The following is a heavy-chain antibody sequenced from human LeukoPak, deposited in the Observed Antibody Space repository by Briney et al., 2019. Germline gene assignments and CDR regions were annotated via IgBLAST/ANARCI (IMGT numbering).Heavy chain of an antibody. V-gene: IGHV1-2*02. CDR2: INPNSGGT. CDR3: ARDIGREKWEPNYWVLY. Sequence: ASVKVSCKASGYTFTKYYIHWVRQAPGQGLEWMGWINPNSGGTNYAQKFQGRVTMTRDTSISTAYMELSRLRSDDTAVYYCARDIGREKWEPNYWVLYGGQGTLVTVSS. CDR1: GYTFTKYY. J-gene: IGHJ4*02. D-gene: IGHD1-26*01.